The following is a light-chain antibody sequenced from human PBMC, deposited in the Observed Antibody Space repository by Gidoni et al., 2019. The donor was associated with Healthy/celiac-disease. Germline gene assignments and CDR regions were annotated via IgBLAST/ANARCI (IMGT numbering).Light chain of an antibody. CDR2: KAS. V-gene: IGKV1-5*03. CDR1: QSISSW. J-gene: IGKJ3*01. CDR3: QQYNSYSFT. Sequence: DIQLIPSPSTLSASVGDRVTITCRASQSISSWFAWYQQKPGKAPKLLIYKASSLESGVPSRFSGSGSGTEFTLTISSLQPDDFATYYCQQYNSYSFTFGPGTRVDIK.